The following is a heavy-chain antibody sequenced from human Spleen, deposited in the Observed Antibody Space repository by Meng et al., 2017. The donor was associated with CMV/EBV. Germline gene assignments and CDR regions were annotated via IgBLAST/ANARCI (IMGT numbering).Heavy chain of an antibody. V-gene: IGHV4-30-4*08. D-gene: IGHD6-25*01. CDR2: IYYSGST. CDR1: GGSISSIDYY. Sequence: SETLSLTCTVSGGSISSIDYYWSWIRQSPGKGLEWIGYIYYSGSTYYNPSLRSRVTFSVDMSKNQFSLNLSSVTAADTAVYYCASTGYSSGYGMDVWGQGTTVTVSS. J-gene: IGHJ6*02. CDR3: ASTGYSSGYGMDV.